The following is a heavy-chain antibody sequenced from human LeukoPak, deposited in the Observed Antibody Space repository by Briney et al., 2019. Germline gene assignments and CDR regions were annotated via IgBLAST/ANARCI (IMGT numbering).Heavy chain of an antibody. V-gene: IGHV3-23*01. Sequence: GGSLRLSCAASGSTFSSYGMSWVRQAPGKGLEWVSAISGSGGSTYYADSVKGRFTISRDNSKNTLYLQMNSLRAEDTAVYYCAISLMITFGGVIVNYDAFDIWGQGTMVTVSS. CDR2: ISGSGGST. CDR1: GSTFSSYG. CDR3: AISLMITFGGVIVNYDAFDI. D-gene: IGHD3-16*02. J-gene: IGHJ3*02.